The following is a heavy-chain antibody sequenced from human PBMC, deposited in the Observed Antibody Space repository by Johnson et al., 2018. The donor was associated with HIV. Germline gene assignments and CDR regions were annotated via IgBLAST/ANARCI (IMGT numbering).Heavy chain of an antibody. CDR3: ARAFLSHYYDSSGPVDI. V-gene: IGHV3-74*01. D-gene: IGHD3-22*01. J-gene: IGHJ3*02. CDR2: IYSGGST. Sequence: VQLVESGGGLVQPGGSLRLSCAASGFTFSSYWMHWVRQAPGKGLEWVSVIYSGGSTYYVDSVKGRFTISRDNAKNSLYLQMNSLRAEDTALYYCARAFLSHYYDSSGPVDIWGQGTMVTVSS. CDR1: GFTFSSYW.